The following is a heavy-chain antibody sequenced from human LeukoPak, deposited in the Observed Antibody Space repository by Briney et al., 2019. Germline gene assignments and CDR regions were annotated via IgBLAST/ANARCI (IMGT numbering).Heavy chain of an antibody. CDR1: GFTFSSYS. Sequence: GGSLRLSCAASGFTFSSYSMNWVRQAPGKGLEWVSAISGSGGSTYYADSVKGRFTISRDNSKNTLYLQMNSLRAEDTAVYYCAKGSMIVVVPNYWGQGTLVTVSS. V-gene: IGHV3-23*01. CDR3: AKGSMIVVVPNY. D-gene: IGHD3-22*01. J-gene: IGHJ4*02. CDR2: ISGSGGST.